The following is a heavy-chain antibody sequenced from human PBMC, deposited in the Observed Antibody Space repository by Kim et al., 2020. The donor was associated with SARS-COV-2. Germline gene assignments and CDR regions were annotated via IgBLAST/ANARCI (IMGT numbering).Heavy chain of an antibody. J-gene: IGHJ4*02. V-gene: IGHV3-7*01. CDR1: GFTFSNYW. CDR2: IKRDGSEK. D-gene: IGHD6-13*01. CDR3: TSWGAGNY. Sequence: GGSLRLSCAASGFTFSNYWMSWVRQAPGKGLEWVANIKRDGSEKYYVDSVRGRFTISRDNAQNSLSLQMNSLRVEDTAVYYCTSWGAGNYWGPGTLVTVSS.